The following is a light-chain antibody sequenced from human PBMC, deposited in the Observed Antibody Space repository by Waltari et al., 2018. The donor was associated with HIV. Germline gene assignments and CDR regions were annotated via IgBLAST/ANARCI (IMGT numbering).Light chain of an antibody. J-gene: IGKJ4*01. V-gene: IGKV1-12*01. CDR2: AAS. Sequence: DTQLTQSPSSVSASVGDSVSITCRSSRDINTWFAWYQQKPGKAPNHLIYAASRLQRGVPSRFSGSGSGTNFTLTISSLQPEDFATYYCQQANSFPITFGGGTKVEI. CDR3: QQANSFPIT. CDR1: RDINTW.